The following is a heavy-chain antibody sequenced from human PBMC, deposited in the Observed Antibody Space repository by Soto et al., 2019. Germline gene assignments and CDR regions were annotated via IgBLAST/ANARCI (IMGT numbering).Heavy chain of an antibody. J-gene: IGHJ5*01. V-gene: IGHV3-23*01. CDR1: GFTFSSYA. CDR2: ISASGGTA. D-gene: IGHD3-22*01. CDR3: AKLTYPSDSTGYYYERVSGWIDS. Sequence: EVQLLESGGGLIQPGGSLRLSCAASGFTFSSYAMSWVRQAPGKGLEWVSGISASGGTANLADSVEGRCTISRDNSKSTLYLQMNILRAEDTAVYYRAKLTYPSDSTGYYYERVSGWIDSWGQGTLVTVSS.